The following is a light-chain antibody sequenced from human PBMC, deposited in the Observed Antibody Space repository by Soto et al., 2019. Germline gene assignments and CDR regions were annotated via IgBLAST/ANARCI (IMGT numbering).Light chain of an antibody. CDR3: QQYGGSPRLT. CDR2: GAS. J-gene: IGKJ4*01. CDR1: QSVSSSY. V-gene: IGKV3-20*01. Sequence: EIVLTQPPGTLSLSPGERATLSCRASQSVSSSYLACYQQKPGQAPRILISGASSRATGIPDRFSGSGSGTDFTLIISRLEPEDFAVYYCQQYGGSPRLTFGGGTKVEI.